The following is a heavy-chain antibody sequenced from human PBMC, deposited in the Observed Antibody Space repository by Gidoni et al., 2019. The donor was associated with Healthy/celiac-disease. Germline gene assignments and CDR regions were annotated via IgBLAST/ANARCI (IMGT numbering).Heavy chain of an antibody. Sequence: EVQLVESGEGLVQPGGSLRLSCAASGFTFSSYAMHWVRQAPGKGLEYVSAISSNGGSTYYADSVKGRFTISRDNSKNTLYLQMGSLRAEDMAVYYCARENEYYDSSGPGAFDIWGQGTMVTVSS. V-gene: IGHV3-64*02. J-gene: IGHJ3*02. CDR1: GFTFSSYA. CDR2: ISSNGGST. CDR3: ARENEYYDSSGPGAFDI. D-gene: IGHD3-22*01.